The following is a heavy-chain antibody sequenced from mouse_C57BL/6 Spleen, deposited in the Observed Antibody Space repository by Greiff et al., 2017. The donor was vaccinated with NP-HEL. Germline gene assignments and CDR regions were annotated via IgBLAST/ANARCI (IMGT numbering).Heavy chain of an antibody. D-gene: IGHD1-1*01. CDR3: ARALVTTVVDEGYAMDY. CDR1: GYTFTDYY. CDR2: INPNNGGT. Sequence: VQLQQSGPELVKPGASVKISCKASGYTFTDYYMNWVKQSHGKSLEWIGDINPNNGGTSYNQKFKGKATLTVDKSSSTAYMELRSLTSEDSAVYYCARALVTTVVDEGYAMDYWGQGTSVTVSS. J-gene: IGHJ4*01. V-gene: IGHV1-26*01.